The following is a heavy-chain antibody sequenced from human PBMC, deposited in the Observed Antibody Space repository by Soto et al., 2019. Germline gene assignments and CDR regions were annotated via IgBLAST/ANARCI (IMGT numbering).Heavy chain of an antibody. CDR3: ARGVTAGVDY. J-gene: IGHJ4*02. D-gene: IGHD1-26*01. Sequence: ASVKVSCKASGYSFTSLDINWVRQTTGQGLEWMGWMQPSSGRTGYAQKFQGRVTMTRDTPINTAYMGLSSLTSDDTAFYYCARGVTAGVDYWGQGXLVTVSS. CDR1: GYSFTSLD. CDR2: MQPSSGRT. V-gene: IGHV1-8*01.